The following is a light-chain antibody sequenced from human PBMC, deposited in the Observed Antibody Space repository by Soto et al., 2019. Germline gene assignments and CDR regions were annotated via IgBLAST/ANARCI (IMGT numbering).Light chain of an antibody. CDR3: QQYDTSPIT. V-gene: IGKV3-20*01. CDR2: GAS. J-gene: IGKJ5*01. CDR1: QSVSCN. Sequence: ESVLTQSPATLSLSPGERATLSCRASQSVSCNLAWYQQKPGQAPRLLIYGASTRATGIPARFSGSGSGTDFTLTITPLEPEDFVVYFCQQYDTSPITFGQGTRLEI.